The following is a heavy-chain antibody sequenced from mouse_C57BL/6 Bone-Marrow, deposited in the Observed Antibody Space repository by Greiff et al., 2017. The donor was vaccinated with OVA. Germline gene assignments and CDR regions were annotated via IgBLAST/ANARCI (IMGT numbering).Heavy chain of an antibody. CDR1: GYTFTSYD. J-gene: IGHJ4*01. CDR3: ARCGFDDYGSRSDDDAMDY. Sequence: VQLQQSGPELVKPGASVKLSCKASGYTFTSYDINWVKQRPGQGLEWIGWIDPRGGSTKYNEKFKGKATLTVDKSSSTAYMELRSLTTADFAVYICARCGFDDYGSRSDDDAMDYWGQGTGATVTS. V-gene: IGHV1-85*01. CDR2: IDPRGGST. D-gene: IGHD1-1*01.